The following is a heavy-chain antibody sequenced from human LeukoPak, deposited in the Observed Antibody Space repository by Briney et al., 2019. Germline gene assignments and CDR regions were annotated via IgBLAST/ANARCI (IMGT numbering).Heavy chain of an antibody. CDR1: GFTFSILD. Sequence: GGSLRLSCAASGFTFSILDMSWVRQAPGKGLEWVSSISSSSSYIYYADSVKGRFTISRDNAKNSLYLQMNSLRAEDTAVYYCARDPLGYCSSTSCFQDAFDIWGQGTMVTVSS. J-gene: IGHJ3*02. CDR3: ARDPLGYCSSTSCFQDAFDI. V-gene: IGHV3-21*01. CDR2: ISSSSSYI. D-gene: IGHD2-2*01.